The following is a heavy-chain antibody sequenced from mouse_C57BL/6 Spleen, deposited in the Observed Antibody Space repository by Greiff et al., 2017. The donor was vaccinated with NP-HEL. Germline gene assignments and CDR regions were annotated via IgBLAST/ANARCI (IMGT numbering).Heavy chain of an antibody. CDR2: IHPNSGST. V-gene: IGHV1-64*01. Sequence: QVQLQQPGAELVKPGASVKLSCKASGYTFTSYWMHWVKQRPGQGLEWIGMIHPNSGSTNYNEKFKSKATLTVDKSSSTAYMQLSSLTSEDSAVYYCARSIYDGYSWYFDVWGTGTTVTVSS. J-gene: IGHJ1*03. CDR3: ARSIYDGYSWYFDV. D-gene: IGHD2-3*01. CDR1: GYTFTSYW.